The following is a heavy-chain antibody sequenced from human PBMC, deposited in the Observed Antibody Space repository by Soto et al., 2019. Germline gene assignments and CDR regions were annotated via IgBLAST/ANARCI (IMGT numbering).Heavy chain of an antibody. J-gene: IGHJ4*02. CDR1: GYTFTNYG. D-gene: IGHD3-22*01. CDR3: ARDRLLDYDSSGYQFDY. Sequence: ASVKVSCKASGYTFTNYGINWVRQAPGQGLEWMGWINAGNGNTKYSQKFQGRVTITRDTSASTAYMELSSLRSEDTAVYYCARDRLLDYDSSGYQFDYWGQGTLVTSPQ. V-gene: IGHV1-3*01. CDR2: INAGNGNT.